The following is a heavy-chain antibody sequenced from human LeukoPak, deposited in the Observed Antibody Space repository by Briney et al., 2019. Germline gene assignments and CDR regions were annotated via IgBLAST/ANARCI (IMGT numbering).Heavy chain of an antibody. D-gene: IGHD5-18*01. CDR1: GFTVSSNY. Sequence: GGSLRLSCAASGFTVSSNYMSWVRQAPGKGLEWVSSISSSSSYIYYADSVKGRFTISRDNAKNSLYLQMNSLRAEDTAVYYCASTATAMVYFDYWGQGTLVTVSS. J-gene: IGHJ4*02. V-gene: IGHV3-21*01. CDR2: ISSSSSYI. CDR3: ASTATAMVYFDY.